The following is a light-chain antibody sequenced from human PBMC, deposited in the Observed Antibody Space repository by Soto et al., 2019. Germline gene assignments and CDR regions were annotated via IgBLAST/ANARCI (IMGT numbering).Light chain of an antibody. J-gene: IGKJ1*01. CDR3: MQALQTRWT. CDR2: LGS. Sequence: DIVMTQSPLSLPVTPGEPASISCRSSQSLLHSNGYNYLDWYLQKPGQSPQLLIYLGSNRASGVPDRFRGIGSGTDITLKLSRVENEDVGVYYCMQALQTRWTFGQGTKVEIK. V-gene: IGKV2-28*01. CDR1: QSLLHSNGYNY.